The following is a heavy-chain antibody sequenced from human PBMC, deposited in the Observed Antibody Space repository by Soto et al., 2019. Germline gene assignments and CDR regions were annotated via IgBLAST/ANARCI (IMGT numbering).Heavy chain of an antibody. CDR1: GDTVSSNSAA. Sequence: SQTLSLTCAISGDTVSSNSAAWNWIRQSPSRGLEWLGRTYYRSKWYNDYAVSVKSRITINPDTSKNQFSLQLNSVTPEDTAVYYCARDYELELRRYYYYYMDVWGKGTTVTVSS. D-gene: IGHD1-7*01. J-gene: IGHJ6*03. CDR2: TYYRSKWYN. CDR3: ARDYELELRRYYYYYMDV. V-gene: IGHV6-1*01.